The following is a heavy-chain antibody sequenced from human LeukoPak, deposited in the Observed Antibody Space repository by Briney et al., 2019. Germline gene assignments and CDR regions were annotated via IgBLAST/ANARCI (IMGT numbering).Heavy chain of an antibody. Sequence: GGSLRPSCAASGFTFSTYSMNSVRQAPGEGLEWGSSISSGGRYIYYADSVKGRFTISRDNAKNSLYLQMNSVRAEDTALYYCARCSGGSCYHSDDDGGQGTLVT. J-gene: IGHJ4*02. CDR3: ARCSGGSCYHSDDD. V-gene: IGHV3-21*01. CDR1: GFTFSTYS. CDR2: ISSGGRYI. D-gene: IGHD2-15*01.